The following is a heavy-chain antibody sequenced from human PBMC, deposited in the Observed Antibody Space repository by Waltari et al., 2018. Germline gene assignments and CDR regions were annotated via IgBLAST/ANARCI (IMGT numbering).Heavy chain of an antibody. J-gene: IGHJ4*02. D-gene: IGHD6-19*01. CDR3: VKGALSAKKFDG. CDR2: ISERGGTK. V-gene: IGHV3-23*01. Sequence: EVQLLESGGGLVQPGGSLRLSCEASGFKFSSYGTSWVRQAPGKGLEVVSVISERGGTKYYADSVKGRFTISRDNSKNTLQMQMNSLTAEDTAVYYCVKGALSAKKFDGWGQGILVTVSS. CDR1: GFKFSSYG.